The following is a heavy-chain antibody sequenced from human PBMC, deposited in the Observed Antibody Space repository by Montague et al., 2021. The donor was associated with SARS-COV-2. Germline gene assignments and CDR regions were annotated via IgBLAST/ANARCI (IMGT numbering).Heavy chain of an antibody. J-gene: IGHJ3*02. CDR2: VNHSGRI. D-gene: IGHD1-1*01. V-gene: IGHV4-34*01. CDR3: ARHRANAGSFDI. Sequence: SETLSLTCAVYGGSFSDYYWTWIRQSPGKGLEWLGEVNHSGRINYNPSLKSRITISVDTSKNQFSLRLRSVTAADTAVYYCARHRANAGSFDIWGQGTMVTVSS. CDR1: GGSFSDYY.